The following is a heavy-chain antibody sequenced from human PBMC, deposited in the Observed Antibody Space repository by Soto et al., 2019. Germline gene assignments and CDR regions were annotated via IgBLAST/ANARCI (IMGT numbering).Heavy chain of an antibody. CDR1: GFSFSTYS. D-gene: IGHD3-16*01. CDR2: ISGSGNII. CDR3: ARDDLIIGTAFDY. J-gene: IGHJ4*02. V-gene: IGHV3-48*01. Sequence: GGSLRLSCTASGFSFSTYSVSWVRQAPGRGLEWLSYISGSGNIIYYADSVKGRFTISRDNAKNSLYLQMNSLRAEDSALYFCARDDLIIGTAFDYWGQGTLVTVSS.